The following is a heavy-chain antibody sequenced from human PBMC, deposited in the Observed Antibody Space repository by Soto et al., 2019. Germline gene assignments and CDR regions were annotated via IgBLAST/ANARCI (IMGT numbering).Heavy chain of an antibody. D-gene: IGHD6-13*01. Sequence: GGSLRLSCAASGFTFSSYAMSWVRQAPGKGLEWVSAISGSGGSTYYADSVKGRFTISRDNSKNTLYLQMNSLRAEDTAVYYCAKLEPGEDAIPSQPDIAAAGWGPFDYWGQGTLVTVSS. CDR2: ISGSGGST. CDR3: AKLEPGEDAIPSQPDIAAAGWGPFDY. V-gene: IGHV3-23*01. J-gene: IGHJ4*02. CDR1: GFTFSSYA.